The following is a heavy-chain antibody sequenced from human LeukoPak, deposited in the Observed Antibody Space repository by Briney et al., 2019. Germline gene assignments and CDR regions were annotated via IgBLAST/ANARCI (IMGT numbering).Heavy chain of an antibody. D-gene: IGHD3-22*01. J-gene: IGHJ4*02. CDR2: IKSKSDGGKT. CDR1: GFTFNNAW. Sequence: PGGSVRLSCAASGFTFNNAWMDWVRQSPGKGLECVGRIKSKSDGGKTDYAAPVKGRVSISRDDSKNTLYLQINSLITEDTAVYYCTAGPNYYDSSGQQADYWGQGTLVTVSS. V-gene: IGHV3-15*01. CDR3: TAGPNYYDSSGQQADY.